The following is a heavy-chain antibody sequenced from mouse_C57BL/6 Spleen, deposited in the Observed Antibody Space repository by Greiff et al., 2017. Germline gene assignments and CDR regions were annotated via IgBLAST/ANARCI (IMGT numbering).Heavy chain of an antibody. J-gene: IGHJ1*03. CDR3: ARRPGYYGSSYWYFDV. CDR1: GFTFSDYG. CDR2: ISSGSSTI. D-gene: IGHD1-1*01. Sequence: EVKLMASGGGLVKPGGSLTLSCAASGFTFSDYGMHWVRQAPEKGLEWVAYISSGSSTIYYADTVKGRFTISRDNAKNTLFLQMTSLRSEDTAMYYCARRPGYYGSSYWYFDVWGTGTTVTVSS. V-gene: IGHV5-17*01.